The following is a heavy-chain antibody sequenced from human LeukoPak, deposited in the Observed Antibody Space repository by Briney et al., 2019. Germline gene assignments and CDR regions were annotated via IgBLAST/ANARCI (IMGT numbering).Heavy chain of an antibody. CDR2: ISYDGSNK. V-gene: IGHV3-30-3*01. D-gene: IGHD3-10*01. J-gene: IGHJ5*02. Sequence: GRSLRLSCAASGFTFSSYAMHWVRQAPGKGLEWVAVISYDGSNKYYADSVKGRFTISRDNSKNTLYLQMNSLRAEDTAVYYCARGEDYYGSGSSLTDPYNWFDPWGQGTLVTVSS. CDR1: GFTFSSYA. CDR3: ARGEDYYGSGSSLTDPYNWFDP.